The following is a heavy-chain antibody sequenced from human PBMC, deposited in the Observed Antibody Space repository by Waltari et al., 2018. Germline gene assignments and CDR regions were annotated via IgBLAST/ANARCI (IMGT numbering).Heavy chain of an antibody. Sequence: EVQLLDSGGGLVQPGGSLRLSCAASGFTFSTYAMSWVRQAPGRGPEVVSASSGSGGGTYYADSVKGRFIISRDNSKNTLYLEMNSLRAEDTAVYFCAKDKIPRTADAGTLFDLWGQGTLVTVSS. D-gene: IGHD6-13*01. CDR3: AKDKIPRTADAGTLFDL. CDR2: SSGSGGGT. CDR1: GFTFSTYA. J-gene: IGHJ4*02. V-gene: IGHV3-23*01.